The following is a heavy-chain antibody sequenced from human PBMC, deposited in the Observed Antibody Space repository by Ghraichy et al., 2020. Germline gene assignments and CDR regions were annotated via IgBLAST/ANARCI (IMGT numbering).Heavy chain of an antibody. J-gene: IGHJ5*02. CDR1: GGTFSSYA. CDR3: ARDTSSLGYCSSTSCYNWFDP. D-gene: IGHD2-2*01. CDR2: IIPILGIA. Sequence: SVKVSCKASGGTFSSYAISWVRQAPGQGLEWMGRIIPILGIANYAQKFQDRVTITADKSTSTAYMELSSLRSEDTAVYYCARDTSSLGYCSSTSCYNWFDPWGQGTLVTVSS. V-gene: IGHV1-69*04.